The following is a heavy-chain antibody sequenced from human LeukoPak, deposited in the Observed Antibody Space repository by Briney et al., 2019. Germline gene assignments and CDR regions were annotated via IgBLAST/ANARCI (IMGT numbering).Heavy chain of an antibody. Sequence: PSETLSLTCTVSGGSISSSSYYWGWIRQPPGKGLEWIGSIYYSGSTYYNPSLKSRVTISVDTSKNQFSLKLSSVTAADTAVYYCARCRRPKAAAGMDVWGQGTTVTVSS. D-gene: IGHD6-13*01. CDR1: GGSISSSSYY. CDR3: ARCRRPKAAAGMDV. V-gene: IGHV4-39*01. CDR2: IYYSGST. J-gene: IGHJ6*02.